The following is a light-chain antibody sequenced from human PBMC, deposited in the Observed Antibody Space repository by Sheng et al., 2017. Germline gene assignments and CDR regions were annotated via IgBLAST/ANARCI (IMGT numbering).Light chain of an antibody. V-gene: IGLV2-14*03. CDR1: SSDIDNYNY. CDR2: DVN. CDR3: SSYTTSFTVV. J-gene: IGLJ2*01. Sequence: QSALTQPASVSGSPGQSITISCTGTSSDIDNYNYVSWFQQHPGKAPKLIIYDVNNRPSEVSNRFSGSKSGNTASLTISGLQAEDEADYYCSSYTTSFTVVFGGGTELTVL.